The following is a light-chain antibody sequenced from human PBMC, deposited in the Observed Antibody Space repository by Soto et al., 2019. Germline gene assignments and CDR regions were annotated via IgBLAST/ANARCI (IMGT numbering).Light chain of an antibody. CDR3: ASWDDTLNDYV. J-gene: IGLJ1*01. CDR1: YSNVGANP. Sequence: QSALTQPTSASGTPGQTVTISCSGSYSNVGANPVSWYQQVPGRAPQLLIYSNNQRPAGVPGRFSGSRSDTSASLSISGLRSADEVDYYCASWDDTLNDYVFGTGTKVTVL. CDR2: SNN. V-gene: IGLV1-44*01.